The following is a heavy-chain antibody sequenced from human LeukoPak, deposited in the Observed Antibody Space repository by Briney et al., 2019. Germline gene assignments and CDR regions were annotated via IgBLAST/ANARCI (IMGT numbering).Heavy chain of an antibody. D-gene: IGHD2-21*02. CDR1: GFTYSSYT. J-gene: IGHJ1*01. CDR2: INARGDNT. V-gene: IGHV3-23*01. Sequence: PGGSLRLSCAASGFTYSSYTMTWVRQAPGKGLEWVSTINARGDNTYYADSVKGRFTISRDNSKNTLYLQMNSLRAEDTAIYYCAKPFPQTAAPEYFQHWGQGTLVTVSA. CDR3: AKPFPQTAAPEYFQH.